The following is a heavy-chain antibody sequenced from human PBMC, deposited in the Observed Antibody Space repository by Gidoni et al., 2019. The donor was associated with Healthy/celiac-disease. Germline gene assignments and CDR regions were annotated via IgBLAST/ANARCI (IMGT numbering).Heavy chain of an antibody. Sequence: EVQLVESGGGLVQPGGSLRLSCAASGFTFSSYWMHWVRQAPGKGLVWVSRINSDGSSTSYADSVKGRFTISRDNAKNTLYLQMNSLRAEDTAVYYCARDLSGYDDEYYYYGMDVWGQGTTVTVSS. V-gene: IGHV3-74*01. J-gene: IGHJ6*02. CDR3: ARDLSGYDDEYYYYGMDV. D-gene: IGHD5-12*01. CDR1: GFTFSSYW. CDR2: INSDGSST.